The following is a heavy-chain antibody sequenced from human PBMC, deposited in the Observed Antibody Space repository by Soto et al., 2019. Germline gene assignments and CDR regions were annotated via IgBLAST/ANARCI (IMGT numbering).Heavy chain of an antibody. D-gene: IGHD3-3*01. CDR1: GFTFSSYA. CDR3: AKSSTIFGVVIPNWFDP. Sequence: EVQLLESGGGLVQPGGSLRLSCAASGFTFSSYAMSWVRQAPGKGLEWVSAISGSGGSTYYADSVKGRFTISRDNSKNTLYLQMNSLRAEDTAVYYCAKSSTIFGVVIPNWFDPWGQGTLVTVSS. V-gene: IGHV3-23*01. J-gene: IGHJ5*02. CDR2: ISGSGGST.